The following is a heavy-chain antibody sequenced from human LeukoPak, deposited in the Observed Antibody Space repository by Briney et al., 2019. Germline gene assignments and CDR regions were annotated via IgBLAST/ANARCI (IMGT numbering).Heavy chain of an antibody. CDR2: INPNSGGT. Sequence: GASVKVSCKASGYTFTGYYMHWVRQAPGQGLEWMGWINPNSGGTNYAQKFQGRVTMTRDTSISTAYMELSRLRSDDTAVYYCARGAGYCSSTSCYNVFDPWGQGTLVTVSS. CDR3: ARGAGYCSSTSCYNVFDP. J-gene: IGHJ5*02. D-gene: IGHD2-2*02. V-gene: IGHV1-2*02. CDR1: GYTFTGYY.